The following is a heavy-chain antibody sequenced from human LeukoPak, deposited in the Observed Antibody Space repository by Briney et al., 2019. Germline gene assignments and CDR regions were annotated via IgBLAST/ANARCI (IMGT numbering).Heavy chain of an antibody. CDR2: ISYSGST. D-gene: IGHD6-13*01. CDR1: GGSISSSCYY. CDR3: TRHSSSSFNFDY. Sequence: PSETLSLTCTVSGGSISSSCYYWGWIRQPPGKGLEWIGSISYSGSTYYNPSLKSRVTISVDTSKNQFSLKLSSVTAADTAVYYCTRHSSSSFNFDYWGQGTLVTVSS. J-gene: IGHJ4*02. V-gene: IGHV4-39*01.